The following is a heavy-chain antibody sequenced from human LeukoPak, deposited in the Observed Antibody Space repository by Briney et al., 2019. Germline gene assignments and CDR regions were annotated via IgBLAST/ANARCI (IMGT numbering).Heavy chain of an antibody. CDR1: GFTFSTYT. CDR3: ARDPRGPTAYDHSSRDTFED. V-gene: IGHV3-30*04. D-gene: IGHD3-22*01. J-gene: IGHJ4*02. CDR2: VLYDGETK. Sequence: GGSLRLSCAASGFTFSTYTLHWVRQAPGKGLEWVAVVLYDGETKYYADSVKGRFTISRDNSGNTLSLQMNSLRPDDTAVYYCARDPRGPTAYDHSSRDTFEDWGQGTRVTVSS.